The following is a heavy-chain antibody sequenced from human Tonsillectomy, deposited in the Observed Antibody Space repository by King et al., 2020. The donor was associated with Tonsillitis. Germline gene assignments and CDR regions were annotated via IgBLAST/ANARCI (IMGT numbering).Heavy chain of an antibody. Sequence: VQLVESGGGVVQPGRSLRLSCAASGFTFSSYAMHWVRQAPGKGLQWVAIISYDGSNKYYADSVKGRFTISRDNSKNTLYLQMNSLRAEDTAVYYCARAVERLGELSLSAGMDVWGQGTTVTVSS. D-gene: IGHD3-16*02. CDR3: ARAVERLGELSLSAGMDV. CDR2: ISYDGSNK. CDR1: GFTFSSYA. J-gene: IGHJ6*02. V-gene: IGHV3-30-3*01.